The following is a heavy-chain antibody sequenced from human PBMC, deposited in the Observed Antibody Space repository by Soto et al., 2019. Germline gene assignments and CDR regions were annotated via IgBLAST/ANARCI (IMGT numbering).Heavy chain of an antibody. CDR1: GYTFTSYY. CDR3: AIVYIVVVPAATRDYFDY. D-gene: IGHD2-2*01. CDR2: INPSGGST. J-gene: IGHJ4*02. V-gene: IGHV1-46*03. Sequence: ASVKVSCKASGYTFTSYYMHWVRQAPGQGLEWMGIINPSGGSTSYAQKFQGRVTMTRDTSTSTVYMELSSLRSEDTAVCYCAIVYIVVVPAATRDYFDYWGQGTLVNDSS.